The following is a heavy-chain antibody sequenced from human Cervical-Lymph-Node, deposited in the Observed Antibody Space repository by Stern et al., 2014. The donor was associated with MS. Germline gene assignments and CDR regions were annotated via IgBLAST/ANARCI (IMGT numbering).Heavy chain of an antibody. Sequence: QVQLQQSGAEVKKPGASVTVSCNVSGHPLSELAIHWLRQLPTSGLEWLGKFDPEDGETVYAQRLQGRLTMTEDTTTGPASMTLTALTSDDTAVYYCATDRGVKWGPGTLVAVSS. J-gene: IGHJ4*02. CDR2: FDPEDGET. D-gene: IGHD3-10*01. CDR3: ATDRGVK. V-gene: IGHV1-24*01. CDR1: GHPLSELA.